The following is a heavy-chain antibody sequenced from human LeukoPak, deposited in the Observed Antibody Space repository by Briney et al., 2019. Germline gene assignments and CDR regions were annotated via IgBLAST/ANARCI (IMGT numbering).Heavy chain of an antibody. D-gene: IGHD2-2*01. CDR2: IYYSGST. CDR1: GGSISSYY. Sequence: SETLSLTCTVSGGSISSYYWSWIRQPPGKGPEWIGYIYYSGSTNYNPSLKSRVTISVDTSKNQFSLKLSSVTAADTAVYYCARYKESTSCYDYWGQGTLVTVSS. CDR3: ARYKESTSCYDY. V-gene: IGHV4-59*01. J-gene: IGHJ4*02.